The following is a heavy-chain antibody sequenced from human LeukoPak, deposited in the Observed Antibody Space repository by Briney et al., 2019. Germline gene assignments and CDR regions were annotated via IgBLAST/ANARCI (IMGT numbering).Heavy chain of an antibody. CDR3: ARGDDYNFRVIDY. Sequence: GGFLRLSCAASGFTFDNHAMHWVRQAPGKGLEWVSLITWDGGSTVYAGSVKGRFTISRDNTQNSLYLQMNSLRAEDTALYYCARGDDYNFRVIDYWGQGTLVTVSS. CDR1: GFTFDNHA. D-gene: IGHD5-24*01. CDR2: ITWDGGST. V-gene: IGHV3-43D*04. J-gene: IGHJ4*02.